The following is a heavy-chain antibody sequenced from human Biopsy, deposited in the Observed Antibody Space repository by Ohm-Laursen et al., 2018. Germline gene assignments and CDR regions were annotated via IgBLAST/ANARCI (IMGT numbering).Heavy chain of an antibody. CDR2: INQAGTT. J-gene: IGHJ4*02. D-gene: IGHD2-15*01. CDR1: GKTFSDYQ. Sequence: SHTLSFTCAVFGKTFSDYQWSWIRQPPGKGLEWIGQINQAGTTNYNPSLKSRVSNSADASKYEFSLRWTSVTAADTAVYLCGNEVHGRDYWGLGAQVTVSS. CDR3: GNEVHGRDY. V-gene: IGHV4-34*08.